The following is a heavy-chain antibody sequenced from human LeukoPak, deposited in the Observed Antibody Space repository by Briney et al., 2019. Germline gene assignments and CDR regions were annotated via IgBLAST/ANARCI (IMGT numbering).Heavy chain of an antibody. D-gene: IGHD3-22*01. V-gene: IGHV4-4*07. CDR1: GGSISSYY. CDR3: ARGNYYDSSGYYPWFDP. CDR2: IYTSGST. J-gene: IGHJ5*02. Sequence: SETLSLTCTVSGGSISSYYWSWIRQPAGKGPEWIGRIYTSGSTNYNPSLKSRVTMSVDTSKNQFSLKLSSVTAADTAVYYCARGNYYDSSGYYPWFDPWGQGTLVTVSS.